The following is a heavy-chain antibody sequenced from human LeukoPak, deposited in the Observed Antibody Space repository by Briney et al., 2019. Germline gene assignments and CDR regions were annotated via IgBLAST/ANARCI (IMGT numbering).Heavy chain of an antibody. CDR2: IWYDGSNK. CDR1: GFTFSSYG. D-gene: IGHD3-10*01. V-gene: IGHV3-33*01. CDR3: AREGGAYYGSRSYGGMDV. J-gene: IGHJ6*03. Sequence: GRSLRLSCAASGFTFSSYGMHWVRQAPGKGLEWVAVIWYDGSNKYYADSVKGRFTISRDNSKNTLYLQMNSLRAEDTAVYYCAREGGAYYGSRSYGGMDVWGKGTTVTVSS.